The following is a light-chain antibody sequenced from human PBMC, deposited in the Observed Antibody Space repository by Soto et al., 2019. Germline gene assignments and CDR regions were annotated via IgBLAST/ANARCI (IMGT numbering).Light chain of an antibody. CDR2: GAS. V-gene: IGKV3-20*01. Sequence: EIVMTPSQSTLSVSPGESASLSCRASQSVSSSYVAWYQQKRGKAPRLLIYGASRRATGIPDRFSGSGSGTAFTLTISRLESEDFAVYYCQQYGSSPQTFGQGTKVDIK. CDR3: QQYGSSPQT. CDR1: QSVSSSY. J-gene: IGKJ1*01.